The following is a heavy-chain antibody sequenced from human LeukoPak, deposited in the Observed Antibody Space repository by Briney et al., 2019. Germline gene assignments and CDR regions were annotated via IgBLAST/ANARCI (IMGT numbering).Heavy chain of an antibody. J-gene: IGHJ4*02. CDR2: ISGSGGTT. CDR1: GFTFSSFA. CDR3: ARDHSRSRLFDY. Sequence: GGSLRLSCAPSGFTFSSFAMTWVRQAPGKGLEWVSSISGSGGTTYYADSIKGRFTISRDSSKNMLYLQMNRLRAEDTAVYYCARDHSRSRLFDYWGQGTLVTVSS. V-gene: IGHV3-23*01. D-gene: IGHD3-22*01.